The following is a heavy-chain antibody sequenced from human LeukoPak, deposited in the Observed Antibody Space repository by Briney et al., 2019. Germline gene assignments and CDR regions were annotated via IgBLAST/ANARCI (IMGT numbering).Heavy chain of an antibody. Sequence: GRSLRLSCAASGFTFSSYGMHWVRQAPGKGLEWVAVIWYDGSNKYYADSVKGRFTISRDNSKNTLYLQMNSLRAEDTAVYYCAKGVAGSGYFDYWGQGTLVTVSS. V-gene: IGHV3-33*06. J-gene: IGHJ4*02. CDR2: IWYDGSNK. D-gene: IGHD2-15*01. CDR3: AKGVAGSGYFDY. CDR1: GFTFSSYG.